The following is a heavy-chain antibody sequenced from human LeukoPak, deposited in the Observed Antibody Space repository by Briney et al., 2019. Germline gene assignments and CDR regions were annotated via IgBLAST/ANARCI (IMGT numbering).Heavy chain of an antibody. J-gene: IGHJ5*02. CDR3: ASAPRYSSSWPNNWFDP. CDR2: INPNSGGT. D-gene: IGHD6-13*01. CDR1: GYTLTGYY. V-gene: IGHV1-2*02. Sequence: ASVKVSCKASGYTLTGYYMHWVRQAPGQGLEWMGWINPNSGGTNYAQKFQGRVTMTRDTSISTAYMELSSLRSEDTAVYFCASAPRYSSSWPNNWFDPWGQGTLVTVSS.